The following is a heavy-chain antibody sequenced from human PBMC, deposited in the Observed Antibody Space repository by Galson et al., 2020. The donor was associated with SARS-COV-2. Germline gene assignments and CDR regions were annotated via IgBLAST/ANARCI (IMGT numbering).Heavy chain of an antibody. V-gene: IGHV3-23*01. CDR3: SKEGASVTGDSDWFGP. D-gene: IGHD7-27*01. CDR1: GFTFSNYA. Sequence: TGGSLRLSCAASGFTFSNYAMSWVRQAPGKGLEWVSAISGSGSSTDYADSVKGRFTISRDNSKNTLYLQMSSLRVEDTAVYYCSKEGASVTGDSDWFGPWGQGALGTVSS. J-gene: IGHJ5*02. CDR2: ISGSGSST.